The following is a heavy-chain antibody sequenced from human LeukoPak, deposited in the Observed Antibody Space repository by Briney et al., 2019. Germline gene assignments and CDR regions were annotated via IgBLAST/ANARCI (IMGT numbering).Heavy chain of an antibody. D-gene: IGHD2-21*02. J-gene: IGHJ4*02. CDR3: ARAQGGQALGVTVTSFYY. V-gene: IGHV1-2*02. Sequence: GASVKVSCKASGYTFTAFYIHWVRQAPGQGLEWMGWINPNNGDTDYAQKFQGRVTMTRDTSISTVYMELSRLTSDDTAVFFCARAQGGQALGVTVTSFYYWGQGTQVTVSS. CDR1: GYTFTAFY. CDR2: INPNNGDT.